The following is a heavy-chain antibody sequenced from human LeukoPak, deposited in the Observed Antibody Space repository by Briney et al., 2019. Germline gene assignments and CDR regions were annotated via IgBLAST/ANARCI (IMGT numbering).Heavy chain of an antibody. V-gene: IGHV4-39*01. CDR1: GGSISSSSYY. CDR3: ARSESSSSAAGY. J-gene: IGHJ4*02. D-gene: IGHD6-6*01. Sequence: SETLSFSCTVSGGSISSSSYYWGWIRQPPGKRLEWIGSIYYSGSTNYNPSLKSRVTISVDTSKNQFSLKLSSVTAADTAVYYCARSESSSSAAGYWGQGTLVTVSS. CDR2: IYYSGST.